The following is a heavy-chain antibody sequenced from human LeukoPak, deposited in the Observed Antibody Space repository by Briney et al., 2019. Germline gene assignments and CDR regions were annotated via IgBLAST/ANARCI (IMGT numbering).Heavy chain of an antibody. D-gene: IGHD6-13*01. J-gene: IGHJ3*02. CDR1: GYTFTYYY. V-gene: IGHV1-69-2*01. CDR2: VDPEDGET. Sequence: ATVKISCKASGYTFTYYYMHWVQQAPGKGLEWMGRVDPEDGETIYAEKFQGRVTITADTSTDTAYMELSSLRSEDTAVYYCATPGAAAGTITAFDIWGRGTMVTVSS. CDR3: ATPGAAAGTITAFDI.